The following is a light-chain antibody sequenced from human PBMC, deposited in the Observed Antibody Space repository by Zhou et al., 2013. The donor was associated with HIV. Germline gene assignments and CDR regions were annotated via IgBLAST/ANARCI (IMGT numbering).Light chain of an antibody. Sequence: QSVLTQPPSVSAAPGQKATISCSGSSSNVGSNSVSWYQQLPGTAPKLLTSEDNKRPSGIPDRFSGSKSGTSATLGITGLQTGDEADYYCGTWDNSLRGVVFGGGTKLTVL. CDR1: SSNVGSNS. CDR2: EDN. J-gene: IGLJ2*01. V-gene: IGLV1-51*02. CDR3: GTWDNSLRGVV.